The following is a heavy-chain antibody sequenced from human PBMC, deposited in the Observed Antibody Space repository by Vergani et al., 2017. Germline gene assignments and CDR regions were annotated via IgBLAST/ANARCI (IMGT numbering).Heavy chain of an antibody. Sequence: EVHLLESGGGQVEAGGSLRLSCVASGFTFSNSAMSWVRQTSGKGLEWVSAISGHGDRTYYADSVKGRFTISRDNSKNSLYLQMNSLRAEDTALYYCAKDHYDFWSGYPNLSPFDLWGRGTLVTVSS. CDR3: AKDHYDFWSGYPNLSPFDL. V-gene: IGHV3-23*01. J-gene: IGHJ2*01. CDR1: GFTFSNSA. D-gene: IGHD3-3*01. CDR2: ISGHGDRT.